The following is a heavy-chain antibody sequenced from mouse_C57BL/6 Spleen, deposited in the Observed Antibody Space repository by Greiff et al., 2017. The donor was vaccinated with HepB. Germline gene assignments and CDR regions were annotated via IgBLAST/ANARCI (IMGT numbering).Heavy chain of an antibody. CDR3: ARQVTTVVAPFFDY. J-gene: IGHJ2*01. D-gene: IGHD1-1*01. Sequence: EVQVVESGGGLVKPGGSLKLSCAASGFTFSDYGMHWVRQAPGKGLEWVAYISSGSSTIYYADTVKGRFTISRDNAKNTLFLQMTSLRSEDTAMYYCARQVTTVVAPFFDYWGQGTTLTVSS. CDR1: GFTFSDYG. V-gene: IGHV5-17*01. CDR2: ISSGSSTI.